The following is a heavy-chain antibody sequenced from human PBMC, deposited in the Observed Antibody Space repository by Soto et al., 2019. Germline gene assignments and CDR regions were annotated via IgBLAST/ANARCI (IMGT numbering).Heavy chain of an antibody. V-gene: IGHV4-59*08. CDR2: IYYSGST. J-gene: IGHJ6*03. D-gene: IGHD4-4*01. CDR3: ARLVSNCGYYYYYYMDF. CDR1: GGSISSYY. Sequence: SEALSLTCTVSGGSISSYYWSWIRQPPGKGLEWIGYIYYSGSTNYNPSLKSRVTISVDTSKNQFSLKLGSVTAADTAVYYCARLVSNCGYYYYYYMDFWGKGTTVTVSS.